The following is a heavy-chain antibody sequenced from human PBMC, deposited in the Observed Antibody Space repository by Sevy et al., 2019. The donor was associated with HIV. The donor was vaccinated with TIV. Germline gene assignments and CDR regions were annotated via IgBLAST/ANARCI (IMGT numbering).Heavy chain of an antibody. J-gene: IGHJ5*02. D-gene: IGHD3-16*02. CDR2: IYYSGST. Sequence: SETLSLTCTVPGGSISSGGYYWSWIRQHPGKGLEWIGYIYYSGSTYYNPSLKSRVTISVDTSKNQFSLKLSSVTAADTAVYYCARTPYDYVWGSYRAYWFDPWGQGTLVTVSS. V-gene: IGHV4-31*03. CDR1: GGSISSGGYY. CDR3: ARTPYDYVWGSYRAYWFDP.